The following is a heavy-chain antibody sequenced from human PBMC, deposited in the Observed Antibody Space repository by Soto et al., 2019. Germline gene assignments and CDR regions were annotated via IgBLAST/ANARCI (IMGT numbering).Heavy chain of an antibody. J-gene: IGHJ4*02. V-gene: IGHV3-21*01. Sequence: NPGGSLRLSCAASGFTFSSYSMNWVRQAPGKGLEWVSSISSSSSYIYYADSVKGRFTISRDNAKNSLYLQMNSLRAEDTAVYYCARDPPTYYDFPVINFDYWGQGTLVTVSS. D-gene: IGHD3-3*01. CDR3: ARDPPTYYDFPVINFDY. CDR2: ISSSSSYI. CDR1: GFTFSSYS.